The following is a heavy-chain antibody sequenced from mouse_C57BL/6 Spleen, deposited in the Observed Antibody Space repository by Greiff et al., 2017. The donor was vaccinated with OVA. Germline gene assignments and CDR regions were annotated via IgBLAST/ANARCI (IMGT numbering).Heavy chain of an antibody. CDR3: ARHLPHYYAMDY. Sequence: QVQLQQPGAELVKPGASVKMSCKASGYTFTSYWITWVKQRPGQGLEWIGDIYPGSGSTNYNEKFKSKATLTVDTSSSPAYIQLSSLTSEDSAVYYCARHLPHYYAMDYWGQGTSVTVSS. CDR2: IYPGSGST. CDR1: GYTFTSYW. J-gene: IGHJ4*01. V-gene: IGHV1-55*01.